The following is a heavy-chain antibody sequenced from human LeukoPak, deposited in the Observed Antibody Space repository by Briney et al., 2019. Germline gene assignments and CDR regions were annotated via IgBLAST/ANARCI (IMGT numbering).Heavy chain of an antibody. D-gene: IGHD3-3*01. J-gene: IGHJ6*03. V-gene: IGHV4-39*07. CDR3: ARTPGITIFGVVTAFYYYYMDV. CDR2: IYYNENT. CDR1: GGSLSSTSYY. Sequence: PSETLSLTCTVSGGSLSSTSYYWVWIRQPPGKGLEWIGNIYYNENTYYTPSLKSRVTISVDTSKNQLSLKLSSVTAADTAVYYCARTPGITIFGVVTAFYYYYMDVWGKGTTVTVSS.